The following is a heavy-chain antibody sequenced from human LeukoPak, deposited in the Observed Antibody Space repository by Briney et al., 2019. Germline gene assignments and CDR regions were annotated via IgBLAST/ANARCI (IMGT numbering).Heavy chain of an antibody. D-gene: IGHD1-1*01. CDR1: GFTFSSYA. Sequence: PGGSLRLSCAASGFTFSSYAMHWVRQAPGKGLEWVAVISYDGSNKYYADSVKGRFTISRDNSKNTLYLQMNSLRAEDTAVYYCARNWNDDHNWFDPWGQETLVTVSP. J-gene: IGHJ5*02. CDR3: ARNWNDDHNWFDP. V-gene: IGHV3-30-3*01. CDR2: ISYDGSNK.